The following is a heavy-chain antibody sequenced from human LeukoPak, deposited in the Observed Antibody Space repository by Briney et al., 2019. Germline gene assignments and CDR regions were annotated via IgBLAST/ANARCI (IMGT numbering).Heavy chain of an antibody. Sequence: PSETLSLTCTVSGGSISSYYWSWIRQPAGKGLDWIGRIYTSGSTNYNPSLKSRVTMSVDTSKNQFSLKLSSVTAADTAVYYCARGGSVVPDAIPITYYYYMDVWGKGTTVTVSS. CDR1: GGSISSYY. CDR3: ARGGSVVPDAIPITYYYYMDV. J-gene: IGHJ6*03. V-gene: IGHV4-4*07. CDR2: IYTSGST. D-gene: IGHD2-2*02.